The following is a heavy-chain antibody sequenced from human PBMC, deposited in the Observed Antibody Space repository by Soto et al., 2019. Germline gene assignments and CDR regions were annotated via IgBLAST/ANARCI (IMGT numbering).Heavy chain of an antibody. CDR3: TREDYYHYGMHX. CDR1: GFTFSNAW. J-gene: IGHJ6*02. D-gene: IGHD1-26*01. V-gene: IGHV3-15*01. CDR2: IKSKTDGGTT. Sequence: GGSLRLSCAASGFTFSNAWMSWVRQAPGKGLEWVCSIKSKTDGGTTDYAAPVKRRFTISRDDSKNTLYLQMNSLKTQDTAVYYCTREDYYHYGMHXWGQATTATVS.